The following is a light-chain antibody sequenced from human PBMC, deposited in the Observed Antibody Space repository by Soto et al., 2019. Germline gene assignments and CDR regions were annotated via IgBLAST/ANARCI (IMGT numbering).Light chain of an antibody. Sequence: EIVLTQSPGTLSLSPGERATLSCRASQSVSSSYLAWYQQKPGQAPRLLIYATSSRAAGIPDRFSGSGSGTDFTLTINRLEPEDFAVYYCQQYGSQYTFGQGTRLEIK. CDR1: QSVSSSY. V-gene: IGKV3-20*01. J-gene: IGKJ5*01. CDR3: QQYGSQYT. CDR2: ATS.